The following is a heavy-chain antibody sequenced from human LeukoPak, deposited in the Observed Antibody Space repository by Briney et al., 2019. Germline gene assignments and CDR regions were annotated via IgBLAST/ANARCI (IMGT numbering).Heavy chain of an antibody. D-gene: IGHD4-17*01. J-gene: IGHJ6*02. Sequence: ASVKVSCKASGYTFTSYGISWVRQAPGQGLEWMGWISAYNGNTNYAQKLQGRVTMTTDTSTSTAYMELRSLRSEDTAIYYCARGGMTTVTSYGMDVWGQGTTVTVSS. CDR1: GYTFTSYG. CDR2: ISAYNGNT. CDR3: ARGGMTTVTSYGMDV. V-gene: IGHV1-18*01.